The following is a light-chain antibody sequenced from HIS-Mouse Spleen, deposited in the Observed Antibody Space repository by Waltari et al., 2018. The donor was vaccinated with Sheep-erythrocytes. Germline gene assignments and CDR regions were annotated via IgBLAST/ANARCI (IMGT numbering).Light chain of an antibody. V-gene: IGLV2-11*02. CDR1: STDVGGYNH. CDR2: DVS. J-gene: IGLJ1*01. Sequence: QSALTQPRPVSGSPGQSVTISCPGTSTDVGGYNHVSWYQQHPGKAPKLMIYDVSKRPSGVPDRFSGSKSGNTASLTISGLQAEDEADYYCCSYAGSYNHVFATGTKVTVL. CDR3: CSYAGSYNHV.